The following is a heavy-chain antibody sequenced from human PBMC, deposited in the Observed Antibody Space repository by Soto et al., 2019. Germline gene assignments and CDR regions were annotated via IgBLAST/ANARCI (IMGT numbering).Heavy chain of an antibody. CDR2: INAGNGNT. J-gene: IGHJ4*02. CDR1: GYTFTSYA. D-gene: IGHD3-22*01. CDR3: ARGDYYDIRDY. Sequence: QVQLVQSGAEVKKPGASVKVSCEASGYTFTSYAMHWVRQAPGQRLEWMGWINAGNGNTKYSQKFQGRVTITRDTSESTAYMELSSLRSEDTAVYYCARGDYYDIRDYWGQGTLVTVSS. V-gene: IGHV1-3*01.